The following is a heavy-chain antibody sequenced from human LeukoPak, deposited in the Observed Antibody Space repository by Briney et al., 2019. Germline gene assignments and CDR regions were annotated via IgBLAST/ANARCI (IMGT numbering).Heavy chain of an antibody. D-gene: IGHD3-16*01. CDR2: ISYDGSNK. CDR3: AMRLGHDAFDI. V-gene: IGHV3-30*03. CDR1: GFTFSSYG. J-gene: IGHJ3*02. Sequence: PGRSLRLSCAASGFTFSSYGMHWVRQAPGKGLEWVAVISYDGSNKYYADSVKGRFTISRDNSKNTLYLQMNSLRAEDTAVYYCAMRLGHDAFDIWGQGTMVTVSS.